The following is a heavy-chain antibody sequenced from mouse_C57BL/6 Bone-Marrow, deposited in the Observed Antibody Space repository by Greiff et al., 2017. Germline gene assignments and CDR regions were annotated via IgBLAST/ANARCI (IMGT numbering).Heavy chain of an antibody. V-gene: IGHV5-17*01. D-gene: IGHD1-1*01. CDR3: AREDYYGSSFFDY. Sequence: EVMLVASGGGLVKPGGSLKLSCAASGFTFSDYGMHWVRQAPEKGLEWVAYISSGSSTIYYADTVKGRFTISRDNAKNTLFLQMTSLRSEDTAMYYCAREDYYGSSFFDYWGQGTTLTVSS. CDR1: GFTFSDYG. CDR2: ISSGSSTI. J-gene: IGHJ2*01.